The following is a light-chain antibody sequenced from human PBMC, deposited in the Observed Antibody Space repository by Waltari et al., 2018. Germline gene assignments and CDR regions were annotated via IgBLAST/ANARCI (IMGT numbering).Light chain of an antibody. V-gene: IGKV3-20*01. CDR1: QGVGSRS. Sequence: EIVLTQSPGTASLSPGERVTLSCRASQGVGSRSLAWYQQKPGQAPWPVIFRASRRATGIPERFSGSGSGTDFSLTISRLEPEDFAVYYCQQHGTLPATFGQGTKVEIK. CDR3: QQHGTLPAT. J-gene: IGKJ1*01. CDR2: RAS.